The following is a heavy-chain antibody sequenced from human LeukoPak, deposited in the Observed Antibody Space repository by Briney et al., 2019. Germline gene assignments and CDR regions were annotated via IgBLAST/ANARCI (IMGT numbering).Heavy chain of an antibody. J-gene: IGHJ6*02. V-gene: IGHV3-7*01. CDR1: GFTFSSCW. CDR3: ARDGYSSSWYPYYYYYGMDV. Sequence: GGSLRLSCAASGFTFSSCWMSWVRQAPGKGLEWVANIKQDGSEKYYVDSVKGRFTSSRDNAKNSLYLQMNSLRAEDTAVYYCARDGYSSSWYPYYYYYGMDVWGQGTTVTVSS. CDR2: IKQDGSEK. D-gene: IGHD6-13*01.